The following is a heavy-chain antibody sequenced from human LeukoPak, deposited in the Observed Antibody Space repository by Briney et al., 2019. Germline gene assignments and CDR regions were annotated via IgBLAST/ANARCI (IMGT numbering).Heavy chain of an antibody. CDR3: VIFIMRTTTTDY. CDR2: IDHSGNT. Sequence: SETLSLTCAVFGWSFSNYYLHWIRQPPGKGLEWIGEIDHSGNTKYNPSLKNRLTISVDTSKNQFSLNLSSVTATAVYYCVIFIMRTTTTDYWGQGTLVTVSS. V-gene: IGHV4-34*01. CDR1: GWSFSNYY. D-gene: IGHD1-26*01. J-gene: IGHJ4*02.